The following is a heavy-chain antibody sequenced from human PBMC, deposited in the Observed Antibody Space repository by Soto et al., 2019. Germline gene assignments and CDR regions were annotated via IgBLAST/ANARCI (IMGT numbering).Heavy chain of an antibody. V-gene: IGHV4-34*01. CDR3: ARDKITGLFDY. D-gene: IGHD2-8*02. Sequence: SETLSLSYAVEGGSFRGYYWTWIRQPPGTGLEWIGEINHSGSTNYNPSLKSRVTISVDTSKNQFSLKLTSVTAADTAVYYCARDKITGLFDYWGKGTLVTVSS. CDR1: GGSFRGYY. CDR2: INHSGST. J-gene: IGHJ4*02.